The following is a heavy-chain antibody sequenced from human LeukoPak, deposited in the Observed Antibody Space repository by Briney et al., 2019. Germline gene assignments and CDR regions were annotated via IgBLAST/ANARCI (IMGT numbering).Heavy chain of an antibody. V-gene: IGHV1-69*01. J-gene: IGHJ4*02. Sequence: SVKVSCKASGGTFSSYAISWVRQAPGQGLEWMGGIIPIFGTANYAQKFQGRVTITADESTSTAYMELSSLRSEDTAVYYCARERRAYCGGDCYTGFDYWGQGTLVTVSS. CDR1: GGTFSSYA. D-gene: IGHD2-21*01. CDR3: ARERRAYCGGDCYTGFDY. CDR2: IIPIFGTA.